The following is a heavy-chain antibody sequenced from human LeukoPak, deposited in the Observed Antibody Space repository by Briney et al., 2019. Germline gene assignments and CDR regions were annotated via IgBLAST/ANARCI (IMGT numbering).Heavy chain of an antibody. J-gene: IGHJ4*02. V-gene: IGHV3-23*01. Sequence: GRSLRLSCAASGFSFNNYAMSWVRQAPGKGLEWVALIIASSGRTLYADSVKGRFTISRDNSKNMVYLQMNSLRAEDTAVYYCAKGGYDYIEIAYFDYWGQGALVTVSS. CDR2: IIASSGRT. D-gene: IGHD5-12*01. CDR1: GFSFNNYA. CDR3: AKGGYDYIEIAYFDY.